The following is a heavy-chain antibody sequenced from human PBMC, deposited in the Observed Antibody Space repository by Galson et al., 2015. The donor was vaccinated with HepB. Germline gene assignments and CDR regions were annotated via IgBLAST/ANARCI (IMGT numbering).Heavy chain of an antibody. V-gene: IGHV3-33*05. J-gene: IGHJ6*02. CDR1: GFSLIEHT. CDR2: ISYADSNK. D-gene: IGHD3-9*01. Sequence: SLRLSCAASGFSLIEHTIYWVRQAPGKGLEWVAVISYADSNKLYAESVKGRSTISRDISKNTLYLQMNSLRVEDTALYFCARGGGLLTGSRGMDVWGQGTTVTVSS. CDR3: ARGGGLLTGSRGMDV.